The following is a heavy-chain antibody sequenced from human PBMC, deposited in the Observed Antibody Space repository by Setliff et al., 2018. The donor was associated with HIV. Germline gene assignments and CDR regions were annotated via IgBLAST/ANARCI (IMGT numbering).Heavy chain of an antibody. D-gene: IGHD4-17*01. CDR1: GFTFSNYG. V-gene: IGHV3-30*18. CDR3: TKPTTVVTSYYFDS. J-gene: IGHJ4*02. CDR2: ISYHEKDT. Sequence: GGSLRLSCAASGFTFSNYGMQWVRQAPGKGLEWVAIISYHEKDTFYADSVKGRFTISRDNSKNMLYLQMNSLRTEDTGVYYCTKPTTVVTSYYFDSWGQGTQVTVSS.